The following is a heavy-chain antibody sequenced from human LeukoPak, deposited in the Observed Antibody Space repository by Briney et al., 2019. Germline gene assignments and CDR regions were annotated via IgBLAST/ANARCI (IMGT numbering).Heavy chain of an antibody. Sequence: SETLSLTCSVSGAIIKREGFNWDWIRQPPGKGLEYIGSIFYNGNTYYNPSHESRVTITVDTSKDQFSLNLYSVTAADTAVYYCTRRPKEPGFWSGYVDSWGQGTLVTVSS. J-gene: IGHJ4*02. CDR1: GAIIKREGFN. CDR2: IFYNGNT. V-gene: IGHV4-39*01. CDR3: TRRPKEPGFWSGYVDS. D-gene: IGHD3-3*01.